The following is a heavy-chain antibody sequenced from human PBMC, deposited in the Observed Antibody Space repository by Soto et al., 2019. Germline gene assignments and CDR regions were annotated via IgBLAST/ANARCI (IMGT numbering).Heavy chain of an antibody. J-gene: IGHJ3*02. CDR2: IYYSGST. D-gene: IGHD3-22*01. CDR3: ARDTEVDYDSSGYKGPNAAFDI. V-gene: IGHV4-31*03. Sequence: PSGTLSLTCTVSGGSISIAGYYWSWIRQHPGKGLEWIGYIYYSGSTYYNPSLKSRVTISVDTSKNQFSLKLSSVTAADTAVYYCARDTEVDYDSSGYKGPNAAFDIWGKGTMVTVSS. CDR1: GGSISIAGYY.